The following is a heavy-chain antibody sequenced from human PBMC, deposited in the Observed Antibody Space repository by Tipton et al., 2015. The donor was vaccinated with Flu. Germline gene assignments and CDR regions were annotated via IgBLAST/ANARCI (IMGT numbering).Heavy chain of an antibody. J-gene: IGHJ3*02. D-gene: IGHD3-22*01. Sequence: QMQLVQSGAEVKKPGASVKVSCKASGYTFTSYGISWVRQAPGQGLEWMGWISAYNGNTNYAQKLQGRVTMTTDTSTSTAYMELRSLRSDATAVYFGARHPSGMDYYDSSGYSSPDAFDIWGQGTMVPVSS. V-gene: IGHV1-18*01. CDR2: ISAYNGNT. CDR1: GYTFTSYG. CDR3: ARHPSGMDYYDSSGYSSPDAFDI.